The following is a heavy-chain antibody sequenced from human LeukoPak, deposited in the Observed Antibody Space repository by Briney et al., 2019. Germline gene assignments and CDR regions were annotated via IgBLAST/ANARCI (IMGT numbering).Heavy chain of an antibody. CDR2: IYYSEST. CDR1: GGSISSSSYY. J-gene: IGHJ4*02. D-gene: IGHD6-6*01. Sequence: KPSETLSLTCTVSGGSISSSSYYWGWIRQPPGKGLEWIGSIYYSESTHYNPSLKSRFTISVDTSKNQFSLKLSSVTAADTAVYYCARHEGRPYYFDYWGQGTLVTVSS. V-gene: IGHV4-39*01. CDR3: ARHEGRPYYFDY.